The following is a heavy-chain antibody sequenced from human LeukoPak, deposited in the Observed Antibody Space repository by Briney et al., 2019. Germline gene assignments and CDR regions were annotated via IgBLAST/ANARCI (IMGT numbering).Heavy chain of an antibody. V-gene: IGHV3-23*01. J-gene: IGHJ4*02. CDR3: AKNRDYYDSSGYYLD. CDR2: ISGSGGST. D-gene: IGHD3-22*01. Sequence: GGSLRLSCAASGFTFSSYAMSWVRQAPGKGLEWVSAISGSGGSTYYADPVKGRFTISRDNSKNTLYLQMNSLRAEDTAVYYCAKNRDYYDSSGYYLDWGQGTLVTVSS. CDR1: GFTFSSYA.